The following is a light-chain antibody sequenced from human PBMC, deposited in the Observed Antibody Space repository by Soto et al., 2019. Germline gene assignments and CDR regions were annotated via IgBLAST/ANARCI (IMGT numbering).Light chain of an antibody. Sequence: ESMLTQSPGTLSLSPGERATLSCRASQSVSTRYLAWYQQKPGQAPRLLIYGESIRATGIPDRFSGSGSGTDFTLTISRLEPEDFAVYYCHQFGSSPPAFTFGQGTKLEI. CDR1: QSVSTRY. CDR3: HQFGSSPPAFT. CDR2: GES. V-gene: IGKV3-20*01. J-gene: IGKJ2*01.